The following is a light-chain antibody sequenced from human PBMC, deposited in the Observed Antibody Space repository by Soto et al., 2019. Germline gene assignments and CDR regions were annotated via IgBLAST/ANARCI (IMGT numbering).Light chain of an antibody. CDR3: QQYGSSYT. V-gene: IGKV3-20*01. CDR2: GAS. J-gene: IGKJ2*01. Sequence: EIVLTQSPGTLSLSPGERATLSCRASQSVSSSYLAWYQQKPGQAPRLLIYGASSRPTGIQDRFSGSGSGTDFTLTISRLEPEDFAVYFCQQYGSSYTFGQGTKLEIK. CDR1: QSVSSSY.